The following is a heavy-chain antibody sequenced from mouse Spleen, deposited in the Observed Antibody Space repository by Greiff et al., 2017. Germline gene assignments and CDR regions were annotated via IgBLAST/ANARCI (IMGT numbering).Heavy chain of an antibody. D-gene: IGHD1-1*01. J-gene: IGHJ2*01. V-gene: IGHV1-81*01. CDR3: ARYYDGSYHYFDY. Sequence: VQLQQSGAELARPGASVKLSCKASGYTFTSYGISWVKQRTGQGLEWIGEIYPRSGNTYYNEKFKGKATLTADKSSSTAYMELRSLTSEDSAVYFCARYYDGSYHYFDYWGQGTTLTVSS. CDR2: IYPRSGNT. CDR1: GYTFTSYG.